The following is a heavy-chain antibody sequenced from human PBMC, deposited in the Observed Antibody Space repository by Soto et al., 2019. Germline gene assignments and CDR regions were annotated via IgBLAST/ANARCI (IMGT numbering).Heavy chain of an antibody. CDR1: GFSLSTTGVG. CDR2: IYWDDDK. D-gene: IGHD2-21*02. V-gene: IGHV2-5*02. J-gene: IGHJ6*02. CDR3: VQSRCGGDCLQSYSSHSYYGLDV. Sequence: QITLKESGPPLVKPTQTLTLTCTFSGFSLSTTGVGVGWIRQPPGKALEWLALIYWDDDKRYNPSLNSRLTSTKDTSKNQVVLAMTNVDPVDTATYYCVQSRCGGDCLQSYSSHSYYGLDVWGQGTTVTVSS.